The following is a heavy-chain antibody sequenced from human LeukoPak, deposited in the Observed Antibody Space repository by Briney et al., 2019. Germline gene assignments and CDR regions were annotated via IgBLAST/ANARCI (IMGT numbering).Heavy chain of an antibody. Sequence: GGSLRLSCAASGFTVITNDTTWVRQAPGKGLEWVSVLYSDGNTKYAASVQGRFTISRDNSKNTLYLEMNSLSPDDTAVYYCARGVEPLAANTLAYWGQGTLVTVSS. CDR2: LYSDGNT. CDR3: ARGVEPLAANTLAY. CDR1: GFTVITND. V-gene: IGHV3-53*01. J-gene: IGHJ4*02. D-gene: IGHD1-14*01.